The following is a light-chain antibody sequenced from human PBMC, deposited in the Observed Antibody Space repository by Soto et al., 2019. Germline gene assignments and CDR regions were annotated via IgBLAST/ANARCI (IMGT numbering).Light chain of an antibody. Sequence: IQLTQSPSSLSASVGDRVTITCRASQGISSYLAWYQQKPGKAPELLIYAASTLQSGVPSRFSGSGSGTDFTITISSLQPEDCATYCCQQLNRFPPTFGPGTKVDIK. CDR2: AAS. V-gene: IGKV1-9*01. J-gene: IGKJ3*01. CDR1: QGISSY. CDR3: QQLNRFPPT.